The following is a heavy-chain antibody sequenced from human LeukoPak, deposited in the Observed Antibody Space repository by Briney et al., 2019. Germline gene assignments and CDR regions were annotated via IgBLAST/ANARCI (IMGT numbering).Heavy chain of an antibody. CDR2: IYYSGST. V-gene: IGHV4-39*07. CDR3: ARDQYYYDSSGYYQNFDY. Sequence: PLETLSLTCTVSSGSISSSSYYWGWIRQPPGKGLEWIGSIYYSGSTYYNPSLKSRVTISVDTSKNQFSLKLSSVTAADTAVYYCARDQYYYDSSGYYQNFDYWGQGTLVTVSS. CDR1: SGSISSSSYY. D-gene: IGHD3-22*01. J-gene: IGHJ4*02.